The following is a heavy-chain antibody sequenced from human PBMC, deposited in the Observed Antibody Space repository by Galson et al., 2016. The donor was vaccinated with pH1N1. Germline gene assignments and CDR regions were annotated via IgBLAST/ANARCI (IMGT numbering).Heavy chain of an antibody. CDR3: ARRGIGEFLYYFDY. V-gene: IGHV4-39*01. J-gene: IGHJ4*02. Sequence: SETLSLTCTVSGGSISSSSYYWDWIRQPPGKGLEWIGSIYYSGSTYYNPSLKSRVTISVDTSKNQLSLKLSSVTAADTAVYYCARRGIGEFLYYFDYWGQGTLVTVSS. D-gene: IGHD3-10*01. CDR2: IYYSGST. CDR1: GGSISSSSYY.